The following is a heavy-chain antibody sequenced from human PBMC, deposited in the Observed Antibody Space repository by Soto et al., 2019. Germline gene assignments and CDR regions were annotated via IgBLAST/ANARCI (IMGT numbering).Heavy chain of an antibody. Sequence: QVQLQQWGAGLLKPSETLSLTCAVYGGSFSGYYWSWIRQPPGKGLEGIGEINHSGSTNYNPSLKRRVTISVDTSKNQFSLKLSSVTAADTAVYYCARGSKGGLGRPLDYWGQGTLVTVSS. CDR2: INHSGST. D-gene: IGHD2-15*01. V-gene: IGHV4-34*01. CDR3: ARGSKGGLGRPLDY. CDR1: GGSFSGYY. J-gene: IGHJ4*02.